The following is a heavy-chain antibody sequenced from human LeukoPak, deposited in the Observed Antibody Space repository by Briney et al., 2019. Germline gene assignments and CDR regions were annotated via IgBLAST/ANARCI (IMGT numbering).Heavy chain of an antibody. Sequence: GGSLRLSCAASGFTFSRYDMHWVRQATGKGLEWVSGIGTAGDTYYAGSVKGRFTISRENAKNSLYLQMNSLTAGDTAVYYCAGAGSETQWRAFDFWGQGALVSVFS. D-gene: IGHD6-19*01. CDR2: IGTAGDT. CDR1: GFTFSRYD. CDR3: AGAGSETQWRAFDF. J-gene: IGHJ4*02. V-gene: IGHV3-13*01.